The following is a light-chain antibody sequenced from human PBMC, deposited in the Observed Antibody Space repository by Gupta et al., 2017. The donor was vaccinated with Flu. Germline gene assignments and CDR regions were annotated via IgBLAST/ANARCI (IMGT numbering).Light chain of an antibody. CDR1: QSISSW. V-gene: IGKV1-5*03. CDR2: KAS. J-gene: IGKJ1*01. CDR3: QQYNSYSRT. Sequence: DIQMTHSLSTLSASVGDRVTITCRASQSISSWLAWYQQKPGKAPKLLIYKASSLESGVPSRFSGSGSGTEFTLTISSLQPDDFATYYCQQYNSYSRTFGQGTKVEIK.